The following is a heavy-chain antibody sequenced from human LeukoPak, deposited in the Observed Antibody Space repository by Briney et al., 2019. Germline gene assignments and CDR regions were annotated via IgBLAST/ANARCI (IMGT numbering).Heavy chain of an antibody. V-gene: IGHV3-30*04. CDR1: GFTFSSYA. J-gene: IGHJ4*02. CDR2: ISYGGSNK. CDR3: ARATPWGHITLDY. Sequence: GGSLRLSCAASGFTFSSYAMHWVRQAPGKGLEWVAVISYGGSNKYYADSVKGRFTISRDNSKNTLYLQMNSLRAEDTAVYYCARATPWGHITLDYWGQGTLVTVSS. D-gene: IGHD2-21*01.